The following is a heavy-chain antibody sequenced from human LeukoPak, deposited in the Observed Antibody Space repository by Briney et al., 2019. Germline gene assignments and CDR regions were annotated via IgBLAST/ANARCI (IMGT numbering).Heavy chain of an antibody. CDR3: GRFGDEAGIDN. Sequence: GGSLRISCAASGFTFSTYWMTWVRQAPGKGLEWVANIKPSGTETYYGDPVKGRFTISRGNAKNLLYLQMSSLRAEDTAVYSCGRFGDEAGIDNWGQGTLVTVSS. V-gene: IGHV3-7*01. CDR2: IKPSGTET. CDR1: GFTFSTYW. D-gene: IGHD3-10*01. J-gene: IGHJ4*02.